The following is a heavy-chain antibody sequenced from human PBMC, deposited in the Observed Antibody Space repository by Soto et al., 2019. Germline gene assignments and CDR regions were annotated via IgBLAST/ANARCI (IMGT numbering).Heavy chain of an antibody. V-gene: IGHV4-31*03. CDR3: ARGSSIAGLYYGMDV. D-gene: IGHD6-6*01. J-gene: IGHJ6*02. Sequence: QVQLQESGPGLVKPSQTLSLTCTVSGGSISSGGYYWTWIRQHPGKGLEWIGYNYYSGITYYNPSLKSRVTLSLDTSNNQFSLKLSSVTAADTAVYYCARGSSIAGLYYGMDVWGQGTTVTVSS. CDR1: GGSISSGGYY. CDR2: NYYSGIT.